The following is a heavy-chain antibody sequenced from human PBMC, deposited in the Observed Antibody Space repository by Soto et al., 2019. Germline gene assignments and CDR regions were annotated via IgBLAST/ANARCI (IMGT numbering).Heavy chain of an antibody. CDR3: ARDFECDMQVNYYGMDV. J-gene: IGHJ6*02. CDR1: GYTFTSYG. CDR2: ISAYNGNT. Sequence: ASVKVSCKASGYTFTSYGISWVRQAPGQGLEWMGWISAYNGNTNYAQKLQGRVTMTTDTSTSTAYMELRSLRSDDTAVYYCARDFECDMQVNYYGMDVWGQGTTVTVSS. D-gene: IGHD3-3*01. V-gene: IGHV1-18*04.